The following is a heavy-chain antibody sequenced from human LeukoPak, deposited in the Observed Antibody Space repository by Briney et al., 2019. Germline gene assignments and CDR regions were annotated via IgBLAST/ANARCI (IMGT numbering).Heavy chain of an antibody. J-gene: IGHJ2*01. Sequence: ASVKVSCKVSGYTLTELSMHWVRQAPGKGLEWMGGFDPEDGETIYAQKFQGRVTMTEDTSTDTAYMELSSLRSEDTAVYYCATREAHPMSYYDSSGYLSYFDLWGRGTLVTVSS. V-gene: IGHV1-24*01. CDR1: GYTLTELS. CDR2: FDPEDGET. CDR3: ATREAHPMSYYDSSGYLSYFDL. D-gene: IGHD3-22*01.